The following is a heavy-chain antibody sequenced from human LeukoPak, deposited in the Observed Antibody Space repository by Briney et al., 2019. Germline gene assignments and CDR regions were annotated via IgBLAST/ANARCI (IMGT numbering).Heavy chain of an antibody. J-gene: IGHJ6*04. V-gene: IGHV3-48*03. CDR3: AELGITMIGVV. Sequence: GGSLRLSCAASGFTFSSYEMNWVRQAPGKGLEWVSYISSSGSTIYYADSVKGRFTISRGNAKNSLYLQMNSLRAEDTAVYYCAELGITMIGVVWGKGTTVTVSS. CDR1: GFTFSSYE. D-gene: IGHD3-10*02. CDR2: ISSSGSTI.